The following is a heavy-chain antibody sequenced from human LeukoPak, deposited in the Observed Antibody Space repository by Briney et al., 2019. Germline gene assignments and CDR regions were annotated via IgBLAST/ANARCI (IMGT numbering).Heavy chain of an antibody. CDR1: GGSISSYY. D-gene: IGHD6-13*01. Sequence: SETLSLTCTVSGGSISSYYWSWIRQPPGKGLEWIGYIYYSGSTNYNPSLKSRVTISVDTSKNQFSLKLSSVTAADTAVYYCASIVAADALLHFQHWGQGTLVTVSS. V-gene: IGHV4-59*01. CDR2: IYYSGST. J-gene: IGHJ1*01. CDR3: ASIVAADALLHFQH.